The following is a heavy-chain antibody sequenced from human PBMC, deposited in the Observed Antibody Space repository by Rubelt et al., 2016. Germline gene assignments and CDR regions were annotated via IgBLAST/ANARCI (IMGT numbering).Heavy chain of an antibody. J-gene: IGHJ4*02. CDR3: AKDTRDGTYYYDSSGYYFDY. CDR2: ISGSGGST. Sequence: GGSLRLSCAAPGFTFSSYAMSWVRQAPGKGLEWVSAISGSGGSTYYADSVKGRFTISRDNSKNTLYLQMNSLRAEDTAVYYCAKDTRDGTYYYDSSGYYFDYWGQGTLVTVCS. V-gene: IGHV3-23*01. D-gene: IGHD3-22*01. CDR1: GFTFSSYA.